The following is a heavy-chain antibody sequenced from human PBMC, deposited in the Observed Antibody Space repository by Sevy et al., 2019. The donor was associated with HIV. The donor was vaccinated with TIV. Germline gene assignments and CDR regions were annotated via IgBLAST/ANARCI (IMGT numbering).Heavy chain of an antibody. V-gene: IGHV3-15*01. D-gene: IGHD3-16*01. CDR2: IKSKTDGGTT. J-gene: IGHJ4*02. Sequence: GGSLRLSCAASGFTFTNAWMSWVRQAPGKGLEWVGRIKSKTDGGTTDYAAPVKGRLTISIDDSKNTLYLQMNSLRSEDTAVYYCCLSGGVYFDYWGQGTLVTVSS. CDR3: CLSGGVYFDY. CDR1: GFTFTNAW.